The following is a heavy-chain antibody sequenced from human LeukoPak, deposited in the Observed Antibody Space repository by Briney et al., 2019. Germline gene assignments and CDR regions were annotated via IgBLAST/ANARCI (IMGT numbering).Heavy chain of an antibody. J-gene: IGHJ4*02. CDR3: AKDPYSSSSGYFDY. Sequence: GGSLRLSCAASGFTFRSYAMHWVRQAPGKGLEWVAVISSDGSDKFYADSVKGRFTISRDNFKNTLYLQMNSLRAEDTAVYYCAKDPYSSSSGYFDYWGQGTLVTVSS. CDR2: ISSDGSDK. D-gene: IGHD6-6*01. CDR1: GFTFRSYA. V-gene: IGHV3-30*18.